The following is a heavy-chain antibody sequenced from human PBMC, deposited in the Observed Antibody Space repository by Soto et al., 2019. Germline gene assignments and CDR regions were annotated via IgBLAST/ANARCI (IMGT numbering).Heavy chain of an antibody. CDR1: GITVTDAW. CDR2: IKSKSSGGTT. D-gene: IGHD3-22*01. V-gene: IGHV3-15*01. CDR3: VTEGSPYDHHSIGY. Sequence: EVQLVESGGDLVKPGGSLRLSCAASGITVTDAWMNWVRQAPGKGLEWVGRIKSKSSGGTTDYIAPVKGRFTISRDDSRNTLYLQMNSLTTEDTGLYYCVTEGSPYDHHSIGYWGQGTLVTVSS. J-gene: IGHJ4*02.